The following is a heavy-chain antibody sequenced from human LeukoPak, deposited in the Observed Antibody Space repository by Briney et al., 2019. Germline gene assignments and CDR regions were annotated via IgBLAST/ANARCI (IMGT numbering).Heavy chain of an antibody. Sequence: SETLSFTCTVSGGSINGYYWTWIRQPPGKGLDWIGYIHYSGGTNYNASLKSRVTISVDTSKNQFSLKLSSVTAADTAVYYCARRSKAAAGGAFDIWGQGTMVTVSS. CDR2: IHYSGGT. CDR3: ARRSKAAAGGAFDI. J-gene: IGHJ3*02. CDR1: GGSINGYY. D-gene: IGHD6-13*01. V-gene: IGHV4-59*01.